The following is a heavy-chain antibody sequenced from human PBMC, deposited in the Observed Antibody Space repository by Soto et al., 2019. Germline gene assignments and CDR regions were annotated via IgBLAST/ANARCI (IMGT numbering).Heavy chain of an antibody. J-gene: IGHJ6*02. CDR1: GGTFGNSA. D-gene: IGHD2-21*01. CDR2: IIPILPTP. Sequence: QVQLVQSGAEVKKPGSSVTVSCKASGGTFGNSAISWVRQAPGQGLEWMGGIIPILPTPDSAQKYQGRVPXSXDXXTTPASMEWTSLKTADTAVSYCARDKDRQLFCGAYGCGTDVWGQGTTVTVSS. V-gene: IGHV1-69*05. CDR3: ARDKDRQLFCGAYGCGTDV.